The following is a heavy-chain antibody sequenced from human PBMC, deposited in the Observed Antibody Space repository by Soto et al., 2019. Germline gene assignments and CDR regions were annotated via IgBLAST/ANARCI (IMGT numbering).Heavy chain of an antibody. CDR1: GFTFSTCW. V-gene: IGHV3-7*05. Sequence: EVQLVESGGGLVQPGGSLRLSCAASGFTFSTCWMSWVRQAPGKGLEWVANIKQDGSDKYYVDSVKGRFTISRDNAKNSLYLQMNGLRAEDTAVYYCARVKSLAGHYWGQGTLVTVSS. CDR2: IKQDGSDK. CDR3: ARVKSLAGHY. J-gene: IGHJ4*02. D-gene: IGHD2-15*01.